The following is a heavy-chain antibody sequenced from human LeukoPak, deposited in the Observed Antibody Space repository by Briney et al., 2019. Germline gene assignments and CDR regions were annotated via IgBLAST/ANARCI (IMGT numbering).Heavy chain of an antibody. V-gene: IGHV1-3*01. Sequence: GASVKVSCKASGYTFTSYAMHWVRQAPGQRLEWMGWINAGNGNTKYSQKFQGRVTITRDTSASTAYMELSSLRSEDTAVYYCARVSGIAVAAPHYWGQGTLVTVSS. CDR3: ARVSGIAVAAPHY. J-gene: IGHJ4*02. CDR1: GYTFTSYA. CDR2: INAGNGNT. D-gene: IGHD6-19*01.